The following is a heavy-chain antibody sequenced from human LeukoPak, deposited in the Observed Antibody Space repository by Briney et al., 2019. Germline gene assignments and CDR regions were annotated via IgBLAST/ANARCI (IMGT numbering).Heavy chain of an antibody. V-gene: IGHV4-59*11. CDR3: ARGTSGWYHY. Sequence: SETLSPTCTVSGGSISSHYWSWIRQPPGKGLEWIGYIYYSGSTNYNPSLKSRVTISVDTSKNQFSLKLSSVTAADTAVYYCARGTSGWYHYWGQGTLVTVSS. D-gene: IGHD6-19*01. CDR1: GGSISSHY. J-gene: IGHJ4*02. CDR2: IYYSGST.